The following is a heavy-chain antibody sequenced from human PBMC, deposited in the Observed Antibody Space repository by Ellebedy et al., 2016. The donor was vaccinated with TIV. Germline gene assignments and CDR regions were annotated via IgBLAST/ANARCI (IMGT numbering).Heavy chain of an antibody. J-gene: IGHJ4*02. CDR2: ISGYNGNT. CDR3: ARFVDGDYEDY. V-gene: IGHV1-18*04. Sequence: AASVKVSCKASGYTFTNYGISWVRQAPGQGLEWMGWISGYNGNTYSAQKLQGRVTMTTDTSTSTAYMELRSLRSDDTAVYYCARFVDGDYEDYWGQGALVTDSS. CDR1: GYTFTNYG. D-gene: IGHD4-17*01.